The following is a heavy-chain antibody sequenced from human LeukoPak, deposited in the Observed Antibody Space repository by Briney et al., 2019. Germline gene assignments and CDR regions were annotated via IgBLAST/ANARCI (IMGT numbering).Heavy chain of an antibody. V-gene: IGHV4-61*02. CDR3: ARGAVGRWWLRRDNWFDP. D-gene: IGHD5-12*01. CDR1: GGSISSGSYY. CDR2: IYTSGST. J-gene: IGHJ5*02. Sequence: SETLSLTCTVSGGSISSGSYYWSWIRQPAGKGLEWIGRIYTSGSTNYNPSLKSRVTISVDTSKNQFSLKLSSVTAADTAVYYCARGAVGRWWLRRDNWFDPWGQGTLVTVSS.